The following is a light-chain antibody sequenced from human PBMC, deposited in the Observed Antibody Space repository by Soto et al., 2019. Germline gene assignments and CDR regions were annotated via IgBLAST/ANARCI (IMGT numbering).Light chain of an antibody. V-gene: IGKV1-5*03. CDR1: HSISSW. Sequence: DIQMTQSPSTLSASVGDRVTITCRAIHSISSWLAWYQQKPGKAPKVLIYKASILESGVPSRFSGSGSGTEFTLTISSLQPDDFATYYCLQYNSYWTFGHGTKVELK. CDR3: LQYNSYWT. J-gene: IGKJ1*01. CDR2: KAS.